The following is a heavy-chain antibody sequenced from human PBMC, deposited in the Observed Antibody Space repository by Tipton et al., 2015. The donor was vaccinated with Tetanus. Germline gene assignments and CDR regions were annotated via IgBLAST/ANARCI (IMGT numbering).Heavy chain of an antibody. V-gene: IGHV3-23*01. D-gene: IGHD6-13*01. CDR3: AKNSRSSWYEYFES. CDR2: ITGSGGST. CDR1: GFTFTNSA. Sequence: SLRLSCAASGFTFTNSAMSWVRQAPGKGLEWVSAITGSGGSTYYADSVKGRFTISRDNSKNTLYLQMNSLRAEDTAVYYCAKNSRSSWYEYFESWGQGTLVTVSS. J-gene: IGHJ4*02.